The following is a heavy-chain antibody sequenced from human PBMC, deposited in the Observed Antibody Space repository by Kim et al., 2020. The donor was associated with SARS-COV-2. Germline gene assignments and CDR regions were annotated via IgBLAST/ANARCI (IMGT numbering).Heavy chain of an antibody. D-gene: IGHD3-9*01. J-gene: IGHJ6*02. V-gene: IGHV3-33*01. CDR1: GFTFSSYG. Sequence: GGSLRLSCAASGFTFSSYGMHWVRQAPGKGLEWVAVIWYDGSNKYYADSVKGRFTISRDNSKNTLYLQMNSLRAEDTAVYYCARDSLLRYFDWLLYTPALNYGMDVWGQGTTVTVSS. CDR3: ARDSLLRYFDWLLYTPALNYGMDV. CDR2: IWYDGSNK.